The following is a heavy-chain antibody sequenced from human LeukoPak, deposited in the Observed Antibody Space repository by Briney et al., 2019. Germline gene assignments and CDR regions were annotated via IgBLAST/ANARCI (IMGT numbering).Heavy chain of an antibody. CDR2: ISGSGGST. Sequence: GGSLRLSCAASGFTFSSYAMSWVRQAPGKGLEWVSAISGSGGSTYYADSVKGRFTISRDNSKNTLYLQMNSLRAEDTAVYYCAKDKGYCSSTSCFNWFDPWGQGTLVTVSS. J-gene: IGHJ5*02. D-gene: IGHD2-2*01. CDR1: GFTFSSYA. CDR3: AKDKGYCSSTSCFNWFDP. V-gene: IGHV3-23*01.